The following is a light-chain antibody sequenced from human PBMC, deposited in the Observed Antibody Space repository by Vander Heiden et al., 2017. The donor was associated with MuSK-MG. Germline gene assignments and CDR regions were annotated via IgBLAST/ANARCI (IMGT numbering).Light chain of an antibody. V-gene: IGKV1-39*01. Sequence: DIQMTQSPSSLSASVGDRVTITCRASQSISRYLNWYQQKPGKAPKLLIYAASSLQSGVPSRFSGSGSGTDFTLTISSLQPEDFATYYCQQSYNTPALTCGGGTKVEIK. CDR3: QQSYNTPALT. CDR1: QSISRY. J-gene: IGKJ4*01. CDR2: AAS.